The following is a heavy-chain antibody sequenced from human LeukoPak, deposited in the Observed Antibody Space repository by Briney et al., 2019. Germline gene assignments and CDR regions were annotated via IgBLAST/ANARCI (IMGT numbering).Heavy chain of an antibody. CDR3: ARLRGGYYGSGSYSYFDY. D-gene: IGHD3-10*01. CDR1: GGSFSGYY. CDR2: INHSGST. J-gene: IGHJ4*02. V-gene: IGHV4-34*01. Sequence: PSETLSLTCAVYGGSFSGYYWSWIRQPPGKGLEWIGEINHSGSTNYNPSLKSRVTISVDTSKNQFSLKLSSVTAADTAVYYCARLRGGYYGSGSYSYFDYWGQGTLVTVSS.